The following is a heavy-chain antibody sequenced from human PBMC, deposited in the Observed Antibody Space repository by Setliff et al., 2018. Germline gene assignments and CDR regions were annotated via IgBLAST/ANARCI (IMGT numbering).Heavy chain of an antibody. Sequence: SETLSLTCNVSGDSISSTYHWGWIRQSPGKGLEWIGTIYHSGNTYYNPSLNSRLTISMDTSKNHFSLKLSSVTAADTAVYYCARVHYETSTYSPTLFDHWGQGALVTVSS. CDR1: GDSISSTYH. CDR2: IYHSGNT. V-gene: IGHV4-38-2*02. D-gene: IGHD3-22*01. CDR3: ARVHYETSTYSPTLFDH. J-gene: IGHJ4*02.